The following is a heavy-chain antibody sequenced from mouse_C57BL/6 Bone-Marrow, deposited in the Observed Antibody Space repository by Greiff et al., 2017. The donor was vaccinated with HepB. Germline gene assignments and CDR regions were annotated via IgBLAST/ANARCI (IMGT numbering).Heavy chain of an antibody. CDR2: IDPNSGGT. J-gene: IGHJ2*01. D-gene: IGHD1-1*01. CDR3: ARPHYYGSRAGY. Sequence: VQLQQPGAELVKPGASVKLSCKASGYTFTSYWMHWVKQRPGRGLEWIGRIDPNSGGTKYNEKFKGKATLTADKSSSTAYMELRSLTSEDSAVYFCARPHYYGSRAGYWGQGTTLTVSS. V-gene: IGHV1-62-3*01. CDR1: GYTFTSYW.